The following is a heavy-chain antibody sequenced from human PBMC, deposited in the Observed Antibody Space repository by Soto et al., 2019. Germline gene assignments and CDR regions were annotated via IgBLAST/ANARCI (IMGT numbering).Heavy chain of an antibody. CDR3: ARGASGRYYRDV. CDR2: IKSDGSIT. J-gene: IGHJ6*03. CDR1: GFTFSNYW. Sequence: DEQVVESGGGLVQPGGSLRLSCTASGFTFSNYWIHWVRQASGKGLVWVSRIKSDGSITNYADSVRGRFSISRDNAKNTVYLQMDSLRAEDTAVYYCARGASGRYYRDVWGKGSTVTVS. V-gene: IGHV3-74*01. D-gene: IGHD3-10*01.